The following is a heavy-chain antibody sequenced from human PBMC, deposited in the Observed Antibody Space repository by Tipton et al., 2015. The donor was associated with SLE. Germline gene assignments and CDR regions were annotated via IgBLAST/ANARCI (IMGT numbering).Heavy chain of an antibody. V-gene: IGHV4-59*11. D-gene: IGHD5-12*01. CDR2: VHSSGST. J-gene: IGHJ5*02. CDR1: GGSISSHY. Sequence: TLSLTCTVPGGSISSHYWSWIRQPPGKRLEWIGHVHSSGSTFYNPSLKSRVSISMDTSKNQVSLRMTSVTAADTAVYYCATSGYDFLSWFDPWGQGTPVPVSS. CDR3: ATSGYDFLSWFDP.